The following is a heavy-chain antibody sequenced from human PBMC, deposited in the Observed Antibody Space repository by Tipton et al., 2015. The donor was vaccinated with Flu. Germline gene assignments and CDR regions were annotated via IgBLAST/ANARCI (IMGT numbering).Heavy chain of an antibody. Sequence: AASGFTFSGSAMHWVRQASGKGLEWVGRIRSKANSYATAYAASVKGRFTISRDDSKNTAYLQMNSLKTEDTAVYYCTQKYYDFWSGYYTPVGAFDIWGQGTMVTVSS. CDR1: GFTFSGSA. CDR3: TQKYYDFWSGYYTPVGAFDI. V-gene: IGHV3-73*01. J-gene: IGHJ3*02. CDR2: IRSKANSYAT. D-gene: IGHD3-3*01.